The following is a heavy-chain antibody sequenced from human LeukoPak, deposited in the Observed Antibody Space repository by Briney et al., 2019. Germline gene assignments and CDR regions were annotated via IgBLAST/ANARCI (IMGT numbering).Heavy chain of an antibody. V-gene: IGHV4-4*02. CDR1: GGSISSSNW. D-gene: IGHD4-11*01. CDR2: IYHSGST. J-gene: IGHJ4*02. CDR3: ARMVRRLERLKIGRDSDYATGYYFDY. Sequence: PSETLSLTCAVSGGSISSSNWWSWVRQPPGKGLEWIGEIYHSGSTNYNPSLKSRVTISVDTSKNQFSLKLSSVTAADTAVYYCARMVRRLERLKIGRDSDYATGYYFDYWGQGTLVTVSS.